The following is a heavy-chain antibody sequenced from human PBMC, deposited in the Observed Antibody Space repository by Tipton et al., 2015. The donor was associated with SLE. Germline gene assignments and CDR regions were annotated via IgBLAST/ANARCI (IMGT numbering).Heavy chain of an antibody. CDR1: GGSFSGYY. Sequence: LSLTCAVYGGSFSGYYWSWIRQPPGKGLEWIGEINHSGSTNYNPSLKSRVTISVDTSKNQFSLKLSSVTAADTAVYYCAREIAVAGTRWYFDYWGQGTLVTVSS. J-gene: IGHJ4*02. V-gene: IGHV4-34*01. D-gene: IGHD6-19*01. CDR2: INHSGST. CDR3: AREIAVAGTRWYFDY.